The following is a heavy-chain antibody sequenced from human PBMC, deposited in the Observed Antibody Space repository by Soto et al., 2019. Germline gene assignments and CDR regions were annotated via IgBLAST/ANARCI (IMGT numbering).Heavy chain of an antibody. J-gene: IGHJ2*01. CDR2: IYDSGST. CDR3: AREVIPLTTDWYFVL. V-gene: IGHV4-30-4*01. D-gene: IGHD4-17*01. Sequence: QLQLRESGPGLVKPSETLSLTCTVSGGSISGGVGGLYYWSWIRQPPGKGLEWIGYIYDSGSTYFNPSLKSRVTISVDTSKNLLSLWLSSVTAAVTGVYYCAREVIPLTTDWYFVLWGRGTLVTVSS. CDR1: GGSISGGVGGLYY.